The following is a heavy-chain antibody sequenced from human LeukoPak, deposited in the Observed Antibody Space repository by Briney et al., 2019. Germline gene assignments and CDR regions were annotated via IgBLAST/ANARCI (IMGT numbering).Heavy chain of an antibody. CDR1: GYTFTSYG. CDR3: ARITMVRGVIIYAGWFDP. V-gene: IGHV1-18*01. Sequence: ASVKVSCKASGYTFTSYGISWVRQAPGQGLEWMGWISAYNGNTNYAQKLQGRVTMTTDTSTSTAYMELRSLRSDDTAVYYCARITMVRGVIIYAGWFDPWGQGILVTVSS. D-gene: IGHD3-10*01. J-gene: IGHJ5*02. CDR2: ISAYNGNT.